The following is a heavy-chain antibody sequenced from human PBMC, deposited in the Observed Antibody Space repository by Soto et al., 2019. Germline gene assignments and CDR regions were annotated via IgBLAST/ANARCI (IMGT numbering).Heavy chain of an antibody. CDR1: GFTFSNAW. CDR3: TTDGTTVTTTDIY. CDR2: IKSKTDGGTT. Sequence: EVQLVESGGGLVKPGGSLRLSCAASGFTFSNAWMSWVRQAPGKGLEWVGRIKSKTDGGTTDYAAPVKGRFTISRDDSKNTLSLQVNSLKTEDTAVYYCTTDGTTVTTTDIYWGQGTLVTVSS. V-gene: IGHV3-15*01. J-gene: IGHJ1*01. D-gene: IGHD4-17*01.